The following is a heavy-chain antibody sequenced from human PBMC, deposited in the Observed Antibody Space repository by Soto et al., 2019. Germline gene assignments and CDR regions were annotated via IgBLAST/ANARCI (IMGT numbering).Heavy chain of an antibody. CDR3: ARVWGGAFDI. D-gene: IGHD3-10*01. V-gene: IGHV4-59*01. J-gene: IGHJ3*02. CDR2: IYYSGST. Sequence: SETLSLTCTVSGGSISSYYWSWIRQPPGKGLEWIGYIYYSGSTNYNPSLKSRVTILVDTSKNQFSLKLSSVTAADTAVYYCARVWGGAFDIWGQGTMVTVSS. CDR1: GGSISSYY.